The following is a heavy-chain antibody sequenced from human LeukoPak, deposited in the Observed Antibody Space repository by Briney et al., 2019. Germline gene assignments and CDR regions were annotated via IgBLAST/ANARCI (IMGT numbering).Heavy chain of an antibody. D-gene: IGHD3-10*01. CDR2: IKSKTDGGKT. CDR1: GFPFINAW. J-gene: IGHJ4*02. V-gene: IGHV3-15*01. Sequence: GGSLSLPCAAPGFPFINAWMSWVRQPPGKGLDWVGLIKSKTDGGKTDYAAPVQGRFSISRDDSENTLYLQMNGLNTEDTAVYYCSTVSPYYGSGTTSPDSWGQGTLVVVSS. CDR3: STVSPYYGSGTTSPDS.